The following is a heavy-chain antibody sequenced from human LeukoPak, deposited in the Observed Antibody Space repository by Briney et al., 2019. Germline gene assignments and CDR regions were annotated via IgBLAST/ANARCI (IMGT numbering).Heavy chain of an antibody. CDR1: GGSMSDYH. CDR2: VYSSGST. J-gene: IGHJ3*02. CDR3: ARVGGGAFGI. V-gene: IGHV4-4*07. D-gene: IGHD1-26*01. Sequence: SETLSLTCTVSGGSMSDYHWIWIRQPAGKGLEWIGRVYSSGSTNYNPSLTSRVTVSIDTSKNQFSLKLSSVTAADTAVYYCARVGGGAFGIWGQGTAVTVSS.